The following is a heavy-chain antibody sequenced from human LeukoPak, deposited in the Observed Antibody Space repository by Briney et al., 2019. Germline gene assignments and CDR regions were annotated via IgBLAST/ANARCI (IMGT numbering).Heavy chain of an antibody. CDR2: ISYDGSNK. D-gene: IGHD1-26*01. J-gene: IGHJ4*02. CDR3: ARESGSYCFAY. V-gene: IGHV3-30*04. CDR1: GFTFCSDA. Sequence: GGALRLSCAASGFTFCSDAMHGVREAPGKGLEWVAVISYDGSNKYYADSAKGRFTISRDNSKNTLYLKMNSLRAADTAVYYCARESGSYCFAYWGQGALVTVSS.